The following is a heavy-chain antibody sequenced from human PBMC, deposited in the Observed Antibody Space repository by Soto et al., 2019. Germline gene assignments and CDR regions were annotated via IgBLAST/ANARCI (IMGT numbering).Heavy chain of an antibody. D-gene: IGHD1-1*01. V-gene: IGHV3-74*03. J-gene: IGHJ4*02. CDR2: IKPDGSRT. CDR3: ARDNNWSYDS. CDR1: GFTFSSYW. Sequence: GSLRLSCAASGFTFSSYWMHWVRQAPGEGLVWVSYIKPDGSRTKDADSVKGRFTISRDNARNTLYLRMNSLRAEDTAVYYCARDNNWSYDSWGRGTLVTVSS.